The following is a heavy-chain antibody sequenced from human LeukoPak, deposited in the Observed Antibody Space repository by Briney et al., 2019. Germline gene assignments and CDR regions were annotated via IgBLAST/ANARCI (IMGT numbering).Heavy chain of an antibody. CDR2: INHSGST. D-gene: IGHD6-13*01. V-gene: IGHV4-34*01. CDR3: ARDPNSSSAFDI. J-gene: IGHJ3*02. CDR1: GGSFSGYY. Sequence: SGTLSLTCAVYGGSFSGYYWSWIRQPPGKGLEWIGEINHSGSTNYNPSLKSRVTISVDTSKNQFSLKLSSVTAADTAVYYCARDPNSSSAFDIWGQGTMVTVSS.